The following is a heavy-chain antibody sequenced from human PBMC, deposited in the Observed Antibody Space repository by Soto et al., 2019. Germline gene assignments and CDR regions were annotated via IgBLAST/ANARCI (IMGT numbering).Heavy chain of an antibody. CDR3: AREGGAAAGTGIYYYYYGMDV. V-gene: IGHV1-18*01. J-gene: IGHJ6*02. CDR1: GYTFTSYG. CDR2: ISAYNGNT. Sequence: ASVKVSCKSSGYTFTSYGISWVRQAPGQGIEWMGWISAYNGNTNYAQKLQGRVTMTTDTSTSTAYMELRSLRSDDTAVYYCAREGGAAAGTGIYYYYYGMDVWGQGTTVTVSS. D-gene: IGHD6-13*01.